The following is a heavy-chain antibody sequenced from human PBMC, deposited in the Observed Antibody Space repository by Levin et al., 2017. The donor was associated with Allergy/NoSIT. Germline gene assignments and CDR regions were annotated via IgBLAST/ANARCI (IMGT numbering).Heavy chain of an antibody. V-gene: IGHV3-66*01. CDR3: ARDYFDY. J-gene: IGHJ4*02. CDR2: IYSSGST. Sequence: GGSLRLSCAASGFTVSSNYMSWVRQVPGKGLEWVSVIYSSGSTYYADSVKGRFTISRDNFKNMVYLQMNSLRAEDTAVYYCARDYFDYWGQGTLVTVSS. CDR1: GFTVSSNY.